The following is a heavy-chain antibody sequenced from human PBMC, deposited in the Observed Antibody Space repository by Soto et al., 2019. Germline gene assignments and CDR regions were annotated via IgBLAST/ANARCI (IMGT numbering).Heavy chain of an antibody. CDR1: GDSISTGDHY. J-gene: IGHJ4*02. CDR2: IYYSGST. D-gene: IGHD3-10*01. Sequence: SETLSLTCTVSGDSISTGDHYWNWIRQQPGKGLEWIGYIYYSGSTYYNPSLKSRVSMSVDTSRNQFSLKLGSVTAADTALYYCAREGRVGLISAFDYWGQGILVTVSS. CDR3: AREGRVGLISAFDY. V-gene: IGHV4-31*03.